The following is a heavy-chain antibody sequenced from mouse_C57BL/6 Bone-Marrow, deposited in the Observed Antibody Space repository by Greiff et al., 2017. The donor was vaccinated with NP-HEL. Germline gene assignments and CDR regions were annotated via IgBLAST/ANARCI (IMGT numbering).Heavy chain of an antibody. CDR1: GYTFTSYW. CDR3: ARSEGTGTWYFDV. Sequence: QVQLQQSGAELVKPGASVKLSCKASGYTFTSYWMHWVKQRPGRGLEWIGMIHPNSGSTNYNETFKSKATLTVDKSSSTAYMQLSSLTSEDSAVYYCARSEGTGTWYFDVWGTGTTVTVSS. D-gene: IGHD4-1*01. V-gene: IGHV1-64*01. J-gene: IGHJ1*03. CDR2: IHPNSGST.